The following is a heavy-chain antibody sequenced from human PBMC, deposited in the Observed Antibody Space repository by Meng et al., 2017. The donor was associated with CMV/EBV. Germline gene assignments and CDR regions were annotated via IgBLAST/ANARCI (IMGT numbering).Heavy chain of an antibody. CDR2: INPSDGNT. J-gene: IGHJ6*02. D-gene: IGHD2-2*01. CDR3: ARVGGVVPAYYYGMDV. V-gene: IGHV1-46*01. CDR1: GYTFITYY. Sequence: ASVKVSCKSSGYTFITYYMNWVRQAPGQGLEWMGIINPSDGNTKYAQKFQGRVTLTRDTSTSTVYMELGSLRSEDTAVYYCARVGGVVPAYYYGMDVWVQGTTVTVSS.